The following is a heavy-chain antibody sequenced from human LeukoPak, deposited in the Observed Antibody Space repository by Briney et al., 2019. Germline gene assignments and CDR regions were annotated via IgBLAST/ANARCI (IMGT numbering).Heavy chain of an antibody. CDR2: IYHSGST. J-gene: IGHJ5*02. V-gene: IGHV4-38-2*01. D-gene: IGHD6-19*01. CDR1: GYSISSGYY. CDR3: ARGDDSGGWYEAWFDP. Sequence: SETLSLTCAVSGYSISSGYYCGWIRQPPGKGLEWIGSIYHSGSTYYNPSLKSRVTISVDTSKNQFSLKPSSVTAADTAVYYCARGDDSGGWYEAWFDPWGQGTLVTVSS.